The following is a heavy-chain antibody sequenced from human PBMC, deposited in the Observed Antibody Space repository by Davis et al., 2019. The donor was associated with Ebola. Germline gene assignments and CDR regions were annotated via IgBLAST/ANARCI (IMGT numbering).Heavy chain of an antibody. CDR2: INHSGST. D-gene: IGHD6-19*01. Sequence: SETLSLTCAVYGGSFSGYYWSWIRRPPGKGLEWMGEINHSGSTNYNPSLKSRVTISADTSKNQFSLKLNSVTAADTAVYYCTRTTRDSGWFIDFWGRGTLVTVSS. V-gene: IGHV4-34*01. J-gene: IGHJ4*02. CDR3: TRTTRDSGWFIDF. CDR1: GGSFSGYY.